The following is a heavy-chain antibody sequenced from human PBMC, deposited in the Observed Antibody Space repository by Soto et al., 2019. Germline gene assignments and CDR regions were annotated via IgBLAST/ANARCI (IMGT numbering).Heavy chain of an antibody. CDR2: INHSGST. J-gene: IGHJ6*02. CDR3: ARIDYSNYYYYYGMDF. Sequence: TSETLSLTCAVYGGSFSGYYWSWIRQPPGKGLEWIGEINHSGSTNYNPSLKSRVTISVDTSKNQFSLKLSSVTAADTAVYYCARIDYSNYYYYYGMDFWGQGTTVTVSS. D-gene: IGHD4-4*01. CDR1: GGSFSGYY. V-gene: IGHV4-34*01.